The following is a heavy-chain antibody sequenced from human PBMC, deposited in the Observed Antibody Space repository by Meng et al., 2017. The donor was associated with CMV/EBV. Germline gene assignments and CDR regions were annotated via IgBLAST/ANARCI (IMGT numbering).Heavy chain of an antibody. D-gene: IGHD3-3*01. CDR3: ARASPLFWSGGRGFFDP. Sequence: YNGSFTGYYWGWIRQSPGRGLEWLGEINPSGTTNYNPSLKSRVTISEDTSKNQFSLKLRSVTAADTAVYYCARASPLFWSGGRGFFDPWGQGTLVTVSS. CDR2: INPSGTT. V-gene: IGHV4-34*01. J-gene: IGHJ5*02. CDR1: NGSFTGYY.